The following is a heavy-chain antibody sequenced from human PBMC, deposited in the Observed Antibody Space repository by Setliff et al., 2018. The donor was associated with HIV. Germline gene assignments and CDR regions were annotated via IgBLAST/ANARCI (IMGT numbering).Heavy chain of an antibody. Sequence: EASVKVSCKASGGTFSSYAISWVRQAPGQGLEWMGGIIPIFGTANYAQKFQGRVTITADESTSTAYMELSSLRSEDTAVYYCARASNFDWVQYYFDYWGQGTLVTVSS. CDR1: GGTFSSYA. CDR2: IIPIFGTA. V-gene: IGHV1-69*13. J-gene: IGHJ4*02. CDR3: ARASNFDWVQYYFDY. D-gene: IGHD3-9*01.